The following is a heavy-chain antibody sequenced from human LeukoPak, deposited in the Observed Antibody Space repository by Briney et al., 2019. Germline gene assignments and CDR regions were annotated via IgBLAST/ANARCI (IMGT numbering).Heavy chain of an antibody. J-gene: IGHJ4*02. V-gene: IGHV3-11*01. D-gene: IGHD2-2*01. CDR3: SKWKAIVLVPAARSPIDY. Sequence: GGSLRLSCAASGFTISDYSMSWIRQAPGKGLEWVSHISSGGTTIYYADSVKGRFTISSDNAKNSLDLQMSSLRAEDTAVYYCSKWKAIVLVPAARSPIDYWGQGTLVTVSS. CDR2: ISSGGTTI. CDR1: GFTISDYS.